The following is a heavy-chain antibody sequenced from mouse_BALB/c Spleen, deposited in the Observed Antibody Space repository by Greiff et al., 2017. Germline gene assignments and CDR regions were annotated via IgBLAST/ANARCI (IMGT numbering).Heavy chain of an antibody. D-gene: IGHD2-1*01. J-gene: IGHJ1*01. V-gene: IGHV2-9-2*01. CDR1: GFSLTSYD. Sequence: VKLVESGPGLVAPSQSLSITRTVSGFSLTSYDISWIRQPPGKGLEWLGVIWTGGGTNYNSAFMSRLSISKDNSKSQVFLKMNSLQTDDTAIYYCVKGNSYWYFDVWGAGTTVTVSS. CDR2: IWTGGGT. CDR3: VKGNSYWYFDV.